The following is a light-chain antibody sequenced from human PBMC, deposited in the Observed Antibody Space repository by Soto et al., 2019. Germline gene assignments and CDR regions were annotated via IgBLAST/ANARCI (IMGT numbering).Light chain of an antibody. J-gene: IGKJ1*01. CDR3: QHSYTTPWT. Sequence: DIPMTQSPSSLSASLGDRVTITCRASESISSYLNWYQQKPGRAPKLLIYAASSLQSGVPSRFSGSGSGTDFTLTINSLQSGDFATYYCQHSYTTPWTFGQGTKVEIK. V-gene: IGKV1-39*01. CDR1: ESISSY. CDR2: AAS.